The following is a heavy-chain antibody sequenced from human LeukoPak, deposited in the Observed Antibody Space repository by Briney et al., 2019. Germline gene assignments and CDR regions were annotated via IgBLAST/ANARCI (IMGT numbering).Heavy chain of an antibody. J-gene: IGHJ3*02. CDR2: ISPSGGST. Sequence: ASVKVSCKASGYTFTTYYIHWVRQAPGQGLEWMGIISPSGGSTTYAQKFQDRVTMTRDTSTSTVYMELSSLRSEDTAAYYCARYGHGDYGHAFDIWGQGTMVTVSS. D-gene: IGHD4-17*01. CDR1: GYTFTTYY. CDR3: ARYGHGDYGHAFDI. V-gene: IGHV1-46*01.